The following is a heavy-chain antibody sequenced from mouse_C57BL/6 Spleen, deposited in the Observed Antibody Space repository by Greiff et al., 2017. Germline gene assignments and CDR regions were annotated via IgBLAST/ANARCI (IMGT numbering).Heavy chain of an antibody. D-gene: IGHD6-1*01. Sequence: EVHLVESGGGLVKPGGSLKLSCAASGFTFSSYTMSWVRQTPEKRLEWVATISGGGGNTYYPDSVKGRFTISRDNAKNTLYLQMSSLRSEDTALYYCAREGSLYWYFDVWGTGTTVTVSS. J-gene: IGHJ1*03. CDR1: GFTFSSYT. CDR3: AREGSLYWYFDV. CDR2: ISGGGGNT. V-gene: IGHV5-9*01.